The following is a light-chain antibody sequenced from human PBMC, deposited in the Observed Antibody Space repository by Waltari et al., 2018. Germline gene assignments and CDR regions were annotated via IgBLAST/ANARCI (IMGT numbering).Light chain of an antibody. CDR1: QSISSS. CDR3: QQYDNWPLT. Sequence: ETLLTQSPAMLSVSPGDRATPSCRASQSISSSYLAWYQQKPGQAPRLLISGLSTRATGIPARFSGSGSGTEFTLTISSLQSEDFAVYYCQQYDNWPLTFGGGTKVEIK. CDR2: GLS. J-gene: IGKJ4*01. V-gene: IGKV3-15*01.